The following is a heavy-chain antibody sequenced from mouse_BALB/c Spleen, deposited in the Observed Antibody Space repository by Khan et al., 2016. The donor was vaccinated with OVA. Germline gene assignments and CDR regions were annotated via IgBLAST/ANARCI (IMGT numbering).Heavy chain of an antibody. CDR2: IDPANGNT. J-gene: IGHJ2*01. Sequence: EVELVESGAELVKPGASVKLSCTASGFNIKDTYMHWVKQRPEQGLEWIGRIDPANGNTKYDPKFQGKVTITADTSSNTAYLQLSSLTSEDTAVYYCARMNAWGQGTTLTVSS. CDR3: ARMNA. CDR1: GFNIKDTY. V-gene: IGHV14-3*02.